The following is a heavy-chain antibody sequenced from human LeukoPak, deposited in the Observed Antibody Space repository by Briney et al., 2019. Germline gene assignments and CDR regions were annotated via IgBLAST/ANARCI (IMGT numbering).Heavy chain of an antibody. D-gene: IGHD4-17*01. CDR1: GCTFSNAW. CDR2: INWNGGRT. Sequence: PGGALRLSCAACGCTFSNAWMNGVGRAPGKGRAGVSGINWNGGRTGYADSVKGRFNISRENATNSLYLQINSLRAADTALYYCARAPQPYGDYVFRAADPFDYSGQGTLVTVSS. CDR3: ARAPQPYGDYVFRAADPFDY. J-gene: IGHJ4*02. V-gene: IGHV3-20*04.